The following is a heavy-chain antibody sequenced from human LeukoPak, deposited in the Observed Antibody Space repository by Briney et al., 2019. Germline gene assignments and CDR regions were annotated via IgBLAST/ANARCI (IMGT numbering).Heavy chain of an antibody. CDR1: GDSISSGDYY. J-gene: IGHJ3*02. Sequence: SETLSLTCTVSGDSISSGDYYWSWIRQPAGKGLEWIGRISSSGSTNYNPSLKSRVTISVDTSKNQFSLKLSSVTAADTAVYYCARPEDDAFDIWGQGTMVTVSS. CDR2: ISSSGST. V-gene: IGHV4-61*02. CDR3: ARPEDDAFDI.